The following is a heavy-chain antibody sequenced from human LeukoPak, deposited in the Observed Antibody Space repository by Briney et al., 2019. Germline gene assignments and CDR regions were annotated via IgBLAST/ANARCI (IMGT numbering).Heavy chain of an antibody. CDR3: ARPSGYMPYGAFDI. D-gene: IGHD3-22*01. CDR1: GGSISSSRYY. V-gene: IGHV4-39*07. Sequence: SETLSLTCTVSGGSISSSRYYWGWIRQPPGKGLEWIGSIYYSGSTYYNPSLKSRVTISVDTSKNQFSLKLSSVTAADTAVYYCARPSGYMPYGAFDIWGQGTMVTVSS. CDR2: IYYSGST. J-gene: IGHJ3*02.